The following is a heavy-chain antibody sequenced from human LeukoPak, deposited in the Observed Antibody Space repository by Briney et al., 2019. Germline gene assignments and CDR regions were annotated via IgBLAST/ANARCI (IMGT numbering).Heavy chain of an antibody. CDR1: GGTFSSYA. Sequence: GSSVKVSRKASGGTFSSYAISWVRQAPGQGLEWMGRIIPILGIANYAQKFQGRVTITADKSTSTAYMELSSLRSEDTAVYYCARADCSGGSCYLDYWGQGTLVTVSS. CDR3: ARADCSGGSCYLDY. J-gene: IGHJ4*02. V-gene: IGHV1-69*04. CDR2: IIPILGIA. D-gene: IGHD2-15*01.